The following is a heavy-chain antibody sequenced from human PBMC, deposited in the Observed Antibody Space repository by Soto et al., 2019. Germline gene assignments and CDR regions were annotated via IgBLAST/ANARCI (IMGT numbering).Heavy chain of an antibody. Sequence: QVQLQQWGAGLLKPSETLSLTCAVYGGSFSGYYWSWIRQPPGKGLEWIGEINHSGSTNYNPPLKSRVTISVDTSKNQFSLKLSSVTAADTAVYYCARDSGWFGALGYFDYWGQGPLVTVSS. CDR1: GGSFSGYY. V-gene: IGHV4-34*01. J-gene: IGHJ4*02. CDR3: ARDSGWFGALGYFDY. D-gene: IGHD3-10*01. CDR2: INHSGST.